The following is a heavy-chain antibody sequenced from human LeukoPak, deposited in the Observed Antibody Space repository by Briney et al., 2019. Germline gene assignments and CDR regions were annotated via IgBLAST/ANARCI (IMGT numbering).Heavy chain of an antibody. D-gene: IGHD2-21*02. Sequence: GGSLRLSCAASGFTFSSYGMHWARQAPGKGLEWVAFISYDGSNKYYADSVKGRFTISRDNSKNTLYLQMNSLKPEDTAVYYCAKDLQVTPDYWGQGTLVTVSS. CDR1: GFTFSSYG. J-gene: IGHJ4*02. CDR3: AKDLQVTPDY. V-gene: IGHV3-30*18. CDR2: ISYDGSNK.